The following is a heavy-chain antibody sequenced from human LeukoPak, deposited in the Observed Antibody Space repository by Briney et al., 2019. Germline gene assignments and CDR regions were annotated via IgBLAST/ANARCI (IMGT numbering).Heavy chain of an antibody. CDR3: ARDSALAQAVMFDY. D-gene: IGHD6-19*01. Sequence: PPGTLSLTCTVSGYSISSGYYWGWIRQPPGKGLEWTGSIDHSGSTYYNPSLKSRITISVDTSKNQFSLKRGPVTAADRAVYYCARDSALAQAVMFDYWGQGTLVPVSP. CDR1: GYSISSGYY. V-gene: IGHV4-38-2*02. CDR2: IDHSGST. J-gene: IGHJ4*02.